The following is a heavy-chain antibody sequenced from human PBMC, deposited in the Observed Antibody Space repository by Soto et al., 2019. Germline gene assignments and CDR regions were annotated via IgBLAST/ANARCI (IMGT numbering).Heavy chain of an antibody. J-gene: IGHJ3*02. V-gene: IGHV5-10-1*01. CDR2: IDPSDSYT. D-gene: IGHD3-3*01. CDR3: ARVGDYDFGSGPPDGFDI. CDR1: GYSFTSYW. Sequence: GESLKISCEGCGYSFTSYWISWVRQMPGKGLEWMGRIDPSDSYTNYSPSFQGHVTISADKSISTAYLQWSSLEASDTAMYYWARVGDYDFGSGPPDGFDIWGQGTMVTVSS.